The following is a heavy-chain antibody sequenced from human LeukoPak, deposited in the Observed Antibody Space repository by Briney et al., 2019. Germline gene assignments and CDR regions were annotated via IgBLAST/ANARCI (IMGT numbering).Heavy chain of an antibody. Sequence: GGSLRLSCAASGFTVSSNYMSWVRQAPGKGLEWVSIIYSGGSTYYADSVKGRFTISRDTSENTLYLQMNSLRAEDTAVYYCAREVGATRGLDPWGQGTLVTVSS. D-gene: IGHD1-26*01. CDR2: IYSGGST. V-gene: IGHV3-53*01. CDR1: GFTVSSNY. J-gene: IGHJ5*02. CDR3: AREVGATRGLDP.